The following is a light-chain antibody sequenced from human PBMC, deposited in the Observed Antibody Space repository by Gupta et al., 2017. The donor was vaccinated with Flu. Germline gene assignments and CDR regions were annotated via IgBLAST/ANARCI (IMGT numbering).Light chain of an antibody. CDR1: PSVSSSY. CDR3: QQYGSSPLT. J-gene: IGKJ3*01. V-gene: IGKV3-20*01. CDR2: GAS. Sequence: DIVLTQSPGTLPLSPGERATLSCRASPSVSSSYLAWYQQKPGQAPRLLIYGASSRATGIPDRFSGSGSGTDFTLTISRLEPEDFAVYYCQQYGSSPLTFGPGTKVDIK.